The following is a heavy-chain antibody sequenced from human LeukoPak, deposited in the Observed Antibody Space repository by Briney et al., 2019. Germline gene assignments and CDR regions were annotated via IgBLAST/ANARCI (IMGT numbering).Heavy chain of an antibody. CDR2: IYYSGTT. Sequence: PSETLSLTCSVSDGSISSGYYYWAWTRQPPGKGPEWIGSIYYSGTTYPNPSLKSRVTISVDTSKTQFSLKLSSVTAADTAVYYCAREASITMIVVVSPEFDYWGQGTLVTVSS. D-gene: IGHD3-22*01. CDR1: DGSISSGYYY. CDR3: AREASITMIVVVSPEFDY. J-gene: IGHJ4*02. V-gene: IGHV4-39*01.